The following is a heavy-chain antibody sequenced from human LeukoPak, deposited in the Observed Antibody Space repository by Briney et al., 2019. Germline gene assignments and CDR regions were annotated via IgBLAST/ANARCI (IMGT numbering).Heavy chain of an antibody. CDR3: ARLLHYERSVYRPVDC. V-gene: IGHV3-33*01. CDR1: GFTFSSYG. J-gene: IGHJ4*02. D-gene: IGHD5/OR15-5a*01. CDR2: IWYDGSNK. Sequence: GGSLRLSCAASGFTFSSYGMHWVRQAPGKGLEWVAVIWYDGSNKYYADSVKGRFTISRDNSKNTLYLQMNSLRAEDTAVYFCARLLHYERSVYRPVDCWGQGTLVAVSS.